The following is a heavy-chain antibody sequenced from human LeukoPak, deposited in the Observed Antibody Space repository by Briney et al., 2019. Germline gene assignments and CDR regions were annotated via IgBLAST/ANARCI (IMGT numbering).Heavy chain of an antibody. J-gene: IGHJ4*02. CDR1: GGTFSSYA. CDR3: ARGRRIAVAGDRFDY. Sequence: GASVKVSCKASGGTFSSYAISWVRQAPGQGLEWMGGIIPIFGTANYAQKFQGRVTITADESTSTAYMELSSLRPEDTAVYYCARGRRIAVAGDRFDYWGQGTLVTVSS. CDR2: IIPIFGTA. D-gene: IGHD6-19*01. V-gene: IGHV1-69*13.